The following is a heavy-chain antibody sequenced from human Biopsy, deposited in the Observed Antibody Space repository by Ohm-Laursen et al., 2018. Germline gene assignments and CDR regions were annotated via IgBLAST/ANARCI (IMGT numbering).Heavy chain of an antibody. Sequence: SLRLSCAASGFTPSSYSTNWVRQTPGKGLEWVSTISSSSDNIYYVDSVKSRFTISRDNAKNSLYLQMNSLRAEDTAVYYCARSRGSSGIATIYYYGMDVWGQGTTVTVSS. CDR1: GFTPSSYS. CDR3: ARSRGSSGIATIYYYGMDV. V-gene: IGHV3-21*01. D-gene: IGHD3-10*01. J-gene: IGHJ6*02. CDR2: ISSSSDNI.